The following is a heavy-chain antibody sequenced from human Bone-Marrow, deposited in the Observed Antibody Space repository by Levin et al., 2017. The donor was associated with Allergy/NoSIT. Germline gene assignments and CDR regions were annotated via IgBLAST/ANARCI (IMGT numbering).Heavy chain of an antibody. V-gene: IGHV3-23*01. CDR3: ARRADFDWLLYQAFDI. CDR1: GFTFSSYA. J-gene: IGHJ3*02. Sequence: PGGSLRLSCAASGFTFSSYAMSWVRQAPGKGLEWVSAISGSGGSTYYADSVKGRFTISRDNSKNTLYLQMNSLRAEDTAVYYCARRADFDWLLYQAFDIWGQGTMVTVSS. D-gene: IGHD3-9*01. CDR2: ISGSGGST.